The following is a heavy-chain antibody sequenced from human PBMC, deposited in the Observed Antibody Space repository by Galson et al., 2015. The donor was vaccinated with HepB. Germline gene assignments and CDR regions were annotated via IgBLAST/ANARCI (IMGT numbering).Heavy chain of an antibody. CDR1: GFTFSRYA. Sequence: SLRLSCAASGFTFSRYAMHWVRQAPGKGLEWVAVISYNGGNKYYADSVKGRFTISRDNSKNTLYLQMYSLRPEDTAVYSCARGSQSGKWLVEEFGGYWGQGTLVTVSS. CDR3: ARGSQSGKWLVEEFGGY. J-gene: IGHJ4*02. CDR2: ISYNGGNK. V-gene: IGHV3-30*04. D-gene: IGHD6-19*01.